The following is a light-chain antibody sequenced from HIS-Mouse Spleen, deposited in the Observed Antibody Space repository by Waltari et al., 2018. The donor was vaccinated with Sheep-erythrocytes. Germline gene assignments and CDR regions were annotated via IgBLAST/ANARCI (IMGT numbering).Light chain of an antibody. CDR3: MQALQTPRT. CDR2: LGS. V-gene: IGKV2-28*01. CDR1: QSLLHRNGYNY. Sequence: DIVMTQSPLSLPVTPGEPASIPCRSSQSLLHRNGYNYLDWYLQKPGQSQQLRIYLGSNRASGVPDRFSGSGSGTDFTLKISRVEAEDVGVYYCMQALQTPRTFGQGTKVEIK. J-gene: IGKJ1*01.